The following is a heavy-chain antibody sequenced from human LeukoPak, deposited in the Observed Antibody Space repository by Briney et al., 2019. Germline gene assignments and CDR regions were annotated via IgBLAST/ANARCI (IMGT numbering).Heavy chain of an antibody. CDR2: ISYDGSNK. J-gene: IGHJ4*02. CDR3: ARGAYYYDSSGYYYFDY. V-gene: IGHV3-30-3*01. D-gene: IGHD3-22*01. CDR1: GFTFSSYA. Sequence: GGSLRLSCAASGFTFSSYAMHWVRQAPGKGLERVAVISYDGSNKYYADSVKGRFTISRDNSKNKLYLQMNSLRAEDTAVYYCARGAYYYDSSGYYYFDYWGQGTLVTVSS.